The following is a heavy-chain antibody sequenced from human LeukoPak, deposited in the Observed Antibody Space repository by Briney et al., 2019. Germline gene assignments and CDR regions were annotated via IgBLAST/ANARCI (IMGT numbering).Heavy chain of an antibody. CDR2: MNPNSGNT. CDR3: ASPTVTNAFDI. Sequence: VASVKVSCKASGYTFTSYDINWVRQATGQGLEWMGWMNPNSGNTGYAQKFQGRVTMTRNTSISTVYMDLSSLRSEDTAFYYCASPTVTNAFDIWGQGTMVTVSS. CDR1: GYTFTSYD. V-gene: IGHV1-8*01. J-gene: IGHJ3*02. D-gene: IGHD4-17*01.